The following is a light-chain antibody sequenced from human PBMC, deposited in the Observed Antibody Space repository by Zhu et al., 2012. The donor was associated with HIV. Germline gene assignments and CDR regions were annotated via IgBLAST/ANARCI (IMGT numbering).Light chain of an antibody. Sequence: EIVLTQSPGTLSLSPGERATLSCRASQTVSRNYLAWCQQKPGQAPRLLIYGASRRVTGIPDRFSGSGSGTDFTLTISRLEPEDFAVYYCQHYVPSPMYTFGQGTKLGIK. J-gene: IGKJ2*01. CDR2: GAS. CDR3: QHYVPSPMYT. V-gene: IGKV3-20*01. CDR1: QTVSRNY.